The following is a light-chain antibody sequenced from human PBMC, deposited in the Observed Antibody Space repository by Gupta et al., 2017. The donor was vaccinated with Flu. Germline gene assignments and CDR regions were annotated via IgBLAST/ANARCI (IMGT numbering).Light chain of an antibody. J-gene: IGKJ4*01. CDR1: QDISNY. Sequence: DIQMTQSPSLLSASVGDRVTITCQASQDISNYLNWYQQKPGKAPKLLIYDASNLETGVPSRFSGSGSGTDFTLTISSLQPEDIATYYCQQYDNRPLTFGGGTKVEIK. CDR3: QQYDNRPLT. CDR2: DAS. V-gene: IGKV1-33*01.